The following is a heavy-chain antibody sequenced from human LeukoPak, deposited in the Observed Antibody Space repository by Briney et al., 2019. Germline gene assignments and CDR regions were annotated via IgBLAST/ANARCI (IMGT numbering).Heavy chain of an antibody. CDR3: ARGPPFFVVVPAPAFDI. CDR1: GFTFSSYW. J-gene: IGHJ3*02. Sequence: LTGGSLRLSCAASGFTFSSYWMSWVRQAPGKGLEWVANIKQDGSEKYYVDSVKGRFTISRDNAKNSLYLQMNSLRAEDTAVYYCARGPPFFVVVPAPAFDIWGQGTMVTVSS. V-gene: IGHV3-7*01. CDR2: IKQDGSEK. D-gene: IGHD2-2*01.